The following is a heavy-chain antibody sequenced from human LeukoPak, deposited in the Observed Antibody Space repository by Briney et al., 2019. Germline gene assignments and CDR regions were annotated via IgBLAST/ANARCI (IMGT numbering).Heavy chain of an antibody. Sequence: ASVKVSCKASGYTFTSYDINWVRQATGQGLEWMGWMNPNSANTGYAHKFQGRVTMTGNTSISTAYMELSSLRSEDTAVYYCARLASSSWPLYYYYGMDVWGQGTTVTVSS. V-gene: IGHV1-8*01. CDR1: GYTFTSYD. CDR2: MNPNSANT. D-gene: IGHD6-13*01. CDR3: ARLASSSWPLYYYYGMDV. J-gene: IGHJ6*02.